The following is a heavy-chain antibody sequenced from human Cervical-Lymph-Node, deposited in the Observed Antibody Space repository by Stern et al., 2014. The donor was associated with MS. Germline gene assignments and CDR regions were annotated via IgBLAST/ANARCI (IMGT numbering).Heavy chain of an antibody. CDR2: IYYSGST. Sequence: QLQLQESGPGLVKPSQTLSLTCTVSGGSISSGGYYWSWIRQHPGKGLEWIGYIYYSGSTYYNPSLKSLVIISVDPSKNQFSLKLSSVTAADTAVYYCAREYCSSTSCYQWFDPWGQGTLVTVSS. D-gene: IGHD2-2*01. J-gene: IGHJ5*02. CDR1: GGSISSGGYY. V-gene: IGHV4-31*01. CDR3: AREYCSSTSCYQWFDP.